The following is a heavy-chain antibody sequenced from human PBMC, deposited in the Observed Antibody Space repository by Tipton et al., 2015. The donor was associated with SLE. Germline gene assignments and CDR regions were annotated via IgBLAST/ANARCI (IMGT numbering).Heavy chain of an antibody. CDR2: IYSGGST. CDR1: GFTFSDYY. J-gene: IGHJ1*01. D-gene: IGHD1-26*01. V-gene: IGHV3-53*01. CDR3: ARDRMNSGSSQYFHP. Sequence: GSLRLSCAASGFTFSDYYLSWVRQAPGKGLEWVSLIYSGGSTSYADSVKGRFTISRDNAKNSLYLQMNSLRAEDTAVYYCARDRMNSGSSQYFHPWGQGTLVTVSS.